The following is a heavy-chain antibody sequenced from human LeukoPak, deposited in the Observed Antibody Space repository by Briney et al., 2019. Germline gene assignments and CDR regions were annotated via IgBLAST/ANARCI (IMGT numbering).Heavy chain of an antibody. V-gene: IGHV1-3*01. Sequence: VASVKVSCKASGYTFTSYAMHWVRQAPGQRLEWMGWINAGNGNTKYSQKFQGRVTITRDTSASTAYMELSSLRSEDTAVYYCARDIHGAPGDAFDYWGQGTLVTVSS. CDR1: GYTFTSYA. CDR3: ARDIHGAPGDAFDY. CDR2: INAGNGNT. J-gene: IGHJ4*02. D-gene: IGHD7-27*01.